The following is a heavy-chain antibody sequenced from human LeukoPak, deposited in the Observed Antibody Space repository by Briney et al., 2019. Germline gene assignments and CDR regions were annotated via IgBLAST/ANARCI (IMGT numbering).Heavy chain of an antibody. CDR1: GFTFSTNS. J-gene: IGHJ5*02. D-gene: IGHD2-15*01. Sequence: GGSLRLSCSASGFTFSTNSMNWVRQAPGKGLEWDSYISSSSGSIYYADSVKGRFTISRDNAKNSLYLQMNSLRAEDTAVYHCARELGYCSGGRCYNIRSDPWGQGTQVTVSS. CDR2: ISSSSGSI. CDR3: ARELGYCSGGRCYNIRSDP. V-gene: IGHV3-48*01.